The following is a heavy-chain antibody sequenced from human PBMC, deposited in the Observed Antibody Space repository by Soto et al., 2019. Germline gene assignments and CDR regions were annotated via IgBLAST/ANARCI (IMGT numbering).Heavy chain of an antibody. CDR1: GYTFTSYD. CDR3: AREWLSDIVLVPAAMFGSQPQYDWFDP. J-gene: IGHJ5*02. CDR2: MNPNSGNT. Sequence: ASVKVSCKASGYTFTSYDINWVRQATGQGLEWMGWMNPNSGNTGYAQKFQGRVTMTRNTSISTAYMELSSLRSEDTAVYYCAREWLSDIVLVPAAMFGSQPQYDWFDPWGQGTLVTVS. V-gene: IGHV1-8*01. D-gene: IGHD2-2*01.